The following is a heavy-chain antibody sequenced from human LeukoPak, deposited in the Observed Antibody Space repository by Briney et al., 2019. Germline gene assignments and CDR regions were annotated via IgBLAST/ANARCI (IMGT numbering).Heavy chain of an antibody. CDR1: GSSLASLG. CDR3: VRDLSYAFDI. J-gene: IGHJ3*02. CDR2: IAGYDGDT. Sequence: ASVKVSCKVSGSSLASLGVSWVRQAPGQGLEYMGWIAGYDGDTKFVQNLQGRVTMTTDTATGTVYMELRSLRSDDTAVYYCVRDLSYAFDIWGQGTMVTVSS. D-gene: IGHD2/OR15-2a*01. V-gene: IGHV1-18*01.